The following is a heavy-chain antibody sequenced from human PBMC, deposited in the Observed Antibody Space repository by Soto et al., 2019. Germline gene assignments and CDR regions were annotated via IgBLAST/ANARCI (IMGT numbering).Heavy chain of an antibody. J-gene: IGHJ6*02. Sequence: GPSLRLSCAASGFTFSSYSVHWVRQAPGNGLECVSVISYAATDKYYADSVKGRFTISRDNSKFTLDLHMNSLRGEDTAVYYCARDMAQCRGWYDSSYRLDVLAQGTRVTVSS. CDR2: ISYAATDK. CDR1: GFTFSSYS. CDR3: ARDMAQCRGWYDSSYRLDV. D-gene: IGHD6-19*01. V-gene: IGHV3-30-3*01.